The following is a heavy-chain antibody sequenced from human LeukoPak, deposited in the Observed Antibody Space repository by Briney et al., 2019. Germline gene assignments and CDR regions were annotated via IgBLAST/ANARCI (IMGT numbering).Heavy chain of an antibody. V-gene: IGHV3-21*01. Sequence: GGSLRLSCAASGFTFSSYSMNWVRQAPGKGLEWVSSFTSSGRYIYYADSVKGRFTISRDNSENSLYLQMNSLRAEDTAVYYCVTHCSGGRCYMYYWGQGTLVTVSS. D-gene: IGHD2-15*01. J-gene: IGHJ4*02. CDR2: FTSSGRYI. CDR1: GFTFSSYS. CDR3: VTHCSGGRCYMYY.